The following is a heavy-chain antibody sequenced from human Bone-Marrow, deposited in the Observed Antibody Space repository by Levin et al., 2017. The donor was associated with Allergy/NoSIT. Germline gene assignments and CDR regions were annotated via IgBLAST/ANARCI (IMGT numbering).Heavy chain of an antibody. J-gene: IGHJ4*02. CDR2: ITADGSQR. D-gene: IGHD3-16*01. V-gene: IGHV3-7*03. CDR3: ARDWGDNKRAFDY. CDR1: GFAFNSHT. Sequence: GGSLRLSCAASGFAFNSHTMSWIRQAPGRGLEWVADITADGSQRFYVDSVEGRFAISRDNAKNSLFLQMNSLRVEDTAIYYCARDWGDNKRAFDYWGQGTLVTVSS.